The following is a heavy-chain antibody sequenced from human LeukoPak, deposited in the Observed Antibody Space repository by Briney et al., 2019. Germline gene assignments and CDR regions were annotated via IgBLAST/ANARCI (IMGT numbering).Heavy chain of an antibody. Sequence: SETLSLTCTVSGGSISSHYWNWIRQPPGKGLEWIGYIYYSGSTNYNPSLKSRVTISVDTSKNQFSLKLSSVTAADTAVYYCAREVAVAGGGFWFDPWGQGTLVTVSS. J-gene: IGHJ5*02. D-gene: IGHD6-19*01. V-gene: IGHV4-59*11. CDR3: AREVAVAGGGFWFDP. CDR1: GGSISSHY. CDR2: IYYSGST.